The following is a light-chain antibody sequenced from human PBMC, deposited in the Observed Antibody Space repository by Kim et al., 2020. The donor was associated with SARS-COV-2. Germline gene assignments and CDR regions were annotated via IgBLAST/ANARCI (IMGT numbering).Light chain of an antibody. CDR2: GAS. J-gene: IGKJ1*01. Sequence: PGERATLSCRASQSVSSNLAWYQQKPGQAPRLLIYGASTRATGIPARFSGSGSGTGFTLSISSLQSEDFAVYYCQQFNNWPPGVTFGQGTKVDI. CDR3: QQFNNWPPGVT. V-gene: IGKV3-15*01. CDR1: QSVSSN.